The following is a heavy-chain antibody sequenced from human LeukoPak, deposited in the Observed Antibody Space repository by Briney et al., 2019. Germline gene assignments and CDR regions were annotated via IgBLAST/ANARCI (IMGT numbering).Heavy chain of an antibody. CDR3: ARGTTVHHYYDSSGYSFFDY. CDR1: GFTFSSYA. D-gene: IGHD3-22*01. Sequence: GGSLRLSCAASGFTFSSYAMHWVRQAPGKGLEWVAVISYDGSNKYYADSVKGRFTISRDNSKNTLYLQMNSLRAEDAAVYYCARGTTVHHYYDSSGYSFFDYWGQGTLVTVSS. CDR2: ISYDGSNK. V-gene: IGHV3-30*04. J-gene: IGHJ4*02.